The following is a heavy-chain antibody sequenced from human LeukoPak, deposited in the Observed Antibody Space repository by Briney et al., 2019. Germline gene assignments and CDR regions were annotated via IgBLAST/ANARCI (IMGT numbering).Heavy chain of an antibody. CDR3: ARVGNSFYYYMDV. J-gene: IGHJ6*03. CDR2: IATYNGKT. Sequence: GASVKVSCKASGYTFDIYGITRVRQAPGQGLEWMGWIATYNGKTDYAQNLQGRVTMTTDMSTSTAYMELRSLRADDTAVYYCARVGNSFYYYMDVWGKGTPVTVTS. CDR1: GYTFDIYG. V-gene: IGHV1-18*01. D-gene: IGHD6-13*01.